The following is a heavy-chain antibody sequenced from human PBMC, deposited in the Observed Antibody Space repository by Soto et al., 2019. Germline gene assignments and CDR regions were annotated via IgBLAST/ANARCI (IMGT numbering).Heavy chain of an antibody. J-gene: IGHJ5*02. CDR1: GFTFYDYW. D-gene: IGHD5-12*01. V-gene: IGHV3-7*01. CDR2: IKQDGSEK. Sequence: GGSLRLSCAASGFTFYDYWMAWVRQAPGRGLEWVANIKQDGSEKYYKTSVNGRFTISRDNARNSLYLQMNSLRAEDTAMYYCARDRSGYDYNWFDPWGQGTLVTISS. CDR3: ARDRSGYDYNWFDP.